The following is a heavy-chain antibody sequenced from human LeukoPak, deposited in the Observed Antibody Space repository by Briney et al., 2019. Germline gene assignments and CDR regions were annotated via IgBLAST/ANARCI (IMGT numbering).Heavy chain of an antibody. V-gene: IGHV4-34*01. CDR3: ARGRVYMVRGGVGY. D-gene: IGHD3-10*01. Sequence: SETLSLTCGVYGGSYSDYYWSWIRQPPGKGLEWIGEINHSGSTNYNPSLKSRVTISLDTSKNQFSLKLSSVTAADTAVYYCARGRVYMVRGGVGYWGQGTLVTVSS. J-gene: IGHJ4*02. CDR2: INHSGST. CDR1: GGSYSDYY.